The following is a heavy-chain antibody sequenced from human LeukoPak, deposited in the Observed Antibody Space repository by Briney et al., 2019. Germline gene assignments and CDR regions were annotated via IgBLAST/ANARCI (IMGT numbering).Heavy chain of an antibody. Sequence: GGSLRLSCAASGFTFSSYAMSWVRQAPGKGLERVSAISGSGGSTYYADSVKGRFTISRDNSKNTLYLQMNSLRAEDTAVYYCAKDITKGYYDSSGYPPDYYMDVWGKGTTVTVSS. CDR2: ISGSGGST. CDR3: AKDITKGYYDSSGYPPDYYMDV. CDR1: GFTFSSYA. J-gene: IGHJ6*03. V-gene: IGHV3-23*01. D-gene: IGHD3-22*01.